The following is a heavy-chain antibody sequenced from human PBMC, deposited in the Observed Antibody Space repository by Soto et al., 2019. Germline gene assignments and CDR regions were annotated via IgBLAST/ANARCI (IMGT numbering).Heavy chain of an antibody. J-gene: IGHJ4*02. Sequence: VQLVQSGAEVKKPGGSLRIACKGSGYSFTSYWINWVRQMPGKGLEWMGTMDPTDSYTNYSPSFQGHVTISADKSISAAYRQWSSMKASDTAMYYCARGGTYSPYWGQGTLVTVSS. D-gene: IGHD1-26*01. CDR1: GYSFTSYW. CDR3: ARGGTYSPY. CDR2: MDPTDSYT. V-gene: IGHV5-10-1*01.